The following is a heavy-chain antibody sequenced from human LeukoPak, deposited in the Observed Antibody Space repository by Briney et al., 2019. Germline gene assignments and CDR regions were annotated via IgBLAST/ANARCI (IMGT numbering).Heavy chain of an antibody. J-gene: IGHJ4*02. CDR3: ARQGIFGVVKEGLKNPYYFDY. Sequence: SETLSLTCSVSGHSIRSGYYWSWIRQPPGKGLEWIGEINHSGSTNYNPSLKSRVTISVDTSKNQFSLKLSSVTAADTAVYYCARQGIFGVVKEGLKNPYYFDYWGQGTLVTVSS. CDR2: INHSGST. V-gene: IGHV4-34*01. D-gene: IGHD3-3*01. CDR1: GHSIRSGYY.